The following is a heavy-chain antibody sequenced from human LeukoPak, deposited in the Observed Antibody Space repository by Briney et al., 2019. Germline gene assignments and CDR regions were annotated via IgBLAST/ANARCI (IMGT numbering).Heavy chain of an antibody. J-gene: IGHJ4*02. CDR2: ISSSGSTI. D-gene: IGHD3-22*01. Sequence: KTGGSLRLSCAASGFTFSDCYMSWIRQAPGKGLEWVSYISSSGSTIYYADSVKGRFTISRDNAKNSLYLQMNSLRAEDTAVYYCARGDYYDSSGYYYVFWGQGTLVTVSS. CDR3: ARGDYYDSSGYYYVF. CDR1: GFTFSDCY. V-gene: IGHV3-11*01.